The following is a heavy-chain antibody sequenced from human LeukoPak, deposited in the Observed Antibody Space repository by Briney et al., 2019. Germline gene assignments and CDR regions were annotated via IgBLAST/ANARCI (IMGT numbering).Heavy chain of an antibody. V-gene: IGHV3-11*01. CDR3: ARGAEGAVGDDWFDP. D-gene: IGHD6-19*01. CDR1: EFTFSDYY. Sequence: PGGSLRLSCAASEFTFSDYYMSWIRQAPGKGLEWVSYISSSGRTIYYADSVKGRFTISRDNAKNSLYLQMNSLRAEDTALYYCARGAEGAVGDDWFDPWGQGTLVTVSS. J-gene: IGHJ5*02. CDR2: ISSSGRTI.